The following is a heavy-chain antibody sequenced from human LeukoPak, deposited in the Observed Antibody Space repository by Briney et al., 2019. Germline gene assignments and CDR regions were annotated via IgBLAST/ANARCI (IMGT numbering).Heavy chain of an antibody. V-gene: IGHV3-43*01. CDR2: INWDGSGT. CDR3: ASEGGYKGPFDY. CDR1: GFVLDDYS. J-gene: IGHJ4*02. Sequence: GGSLRLSCAASGFVLDDYSMHWVRQTPGKGLEWISAINWDGSGTYYAESLKGRFTISRDNGDSTLYLQMNNLRTDDTALYYCASEGGYKGPFDYWGRGTLVTVSS. D-gene: IGHD3-22*01.